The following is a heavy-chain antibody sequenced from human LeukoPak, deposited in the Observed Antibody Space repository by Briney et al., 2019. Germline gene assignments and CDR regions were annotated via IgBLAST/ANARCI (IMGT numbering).Heavy chain of an antibody. CDR1: GFTFNNYG. CDR2: ISGSGGST. J-gene: IGHJ6*03. CDR3: AKAPATVSDYYYYMDV. Sequence: PGGSLRLSCAASGFTFNNYGMSWVRQAPGKGLEWVSAISGSGGSTYYADSVKGRFTISRDNSKNTLYLQMNSLRAEDTAVYYCAKAPATVSDYYYYMDVWGKGTTVTISS. V-gene: IGHV3-23*01. D-gene: IGHD2-2*01.